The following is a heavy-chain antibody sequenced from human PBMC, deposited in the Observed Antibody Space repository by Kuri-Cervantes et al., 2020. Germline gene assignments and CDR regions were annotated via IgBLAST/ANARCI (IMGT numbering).Heavy chain of an antibody. CDR2: ISYDGSNK. D-gene: IGHD3-22*01. J-gene: IGHJ4*02. V-gene: IGHV3-30*18. CDR3: AKFNFVSGSYLAFDY. CDR1: GFTFSSYG. Sequence: GGSLKISCAAPGFTFSSYGMHWVRQAPGKGLEWVAVISYDGSNKYYADSVKGRFTISRDNSKNTLYLQMTSLSAEDTAVYYCAKFNFVSGSYLAFDYWGQGTLVTVSS.